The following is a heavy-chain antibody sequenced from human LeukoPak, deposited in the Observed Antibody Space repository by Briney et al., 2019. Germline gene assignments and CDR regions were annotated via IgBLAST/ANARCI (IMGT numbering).Heavy chain of an antibody. D-gene: IGHD4-17*01. J-gene: IGHJ5*02. CDR1: GFTFSSYW. CDR3: ARKAGYGDYGYNWFDP. Sequence: GGSLRLSCAATGFTFSSYWMHWVRQAPGKGLVWVSRINSDGSSTSYADAVKGRFTIFRDNAKNSLYLQMNSLRAEDTAVYYCARKAGYGDYGYNWFDPWGQGTLVTVSS. CDR2: INSDGSST. V-gene: IGHV3-74*01.